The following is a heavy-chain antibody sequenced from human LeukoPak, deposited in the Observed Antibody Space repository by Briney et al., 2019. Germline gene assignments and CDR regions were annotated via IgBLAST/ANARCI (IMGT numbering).Heavy chain of an antibody. V-gene: IGHV3-21*01. CDR2: ISSSSSYI. CDR3: GRPGGHTVVGTTIRPNDGFDI. D-gene: IGHD2-21*02. J-gene: IGHJ3*02. CDR1: GFTFSSYS. Sequence: PGGSLRLSCAASGFTFSSYSMNWVRQAPGKGLEWVSSISSSSSYIYYADSVKGRFTISRDNAKNSLYLQMNSLRAEDTAVYDCGRPGGHTVVGTTIRPNDGFDIWGQGTMVTVS.